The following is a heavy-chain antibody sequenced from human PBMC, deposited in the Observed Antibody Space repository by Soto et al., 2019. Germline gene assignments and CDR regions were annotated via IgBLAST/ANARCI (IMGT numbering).Heavy chain of an antibody. Sequence: GESLKISCKASGYSFIGHWIGWVRQVPGKGLEWVGIIYPGDSETRYSPSFHGQVTISADKSIRTAYLQWRSLRAADTAMYYCARHSAGYCSGGSCPYYYDSWDRGTLVTVSS. V-gene: IGHV5-51*01. J-gene: IGHJ4*02. CDR2: IYPGDSET. CDR1: GYSFIGHW. D-gene: IGHD2-15*01. CDR3: ARHSAGYCSGGSCPYYYDS.